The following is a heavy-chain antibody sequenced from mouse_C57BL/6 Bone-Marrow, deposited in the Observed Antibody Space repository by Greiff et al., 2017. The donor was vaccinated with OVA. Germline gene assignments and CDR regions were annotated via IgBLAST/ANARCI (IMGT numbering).Heavy chain of an antibody. V-gene: IGHV1-15*01. CDR3: TRDDYYGSSSYWYFDV. D-gene: IGHD1-1*01. CDR2: IDPETGGT. CDR1: GYTFTDYE. J-gene: IGHJ1*03. Sequence: QVQLKQSGAELVRPGASVTLSCKASGYTFTDYEMHWVKQTPVHGLEWIGAIDPETGGTAYNQKFKGKAILTADKSSSTAYMELRSLTSEDSAVYYCTRDDYYGSSSYWYFDVWGTGTTVTVSS.